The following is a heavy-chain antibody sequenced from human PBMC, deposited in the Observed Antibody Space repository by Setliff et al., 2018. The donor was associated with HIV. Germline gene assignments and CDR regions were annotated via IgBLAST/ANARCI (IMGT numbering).Heavy chain of an antibody. Sequence: PGGSLRLSCAASGFNFSDSAFHWVRQASGGGLEWVGRIRSKPNDYATAYSASVEGRFSISRDDSKNTTFLLMNSLKVEDTAIYYCTSQPRGSAGVAVAAWGQGTLVTVSS. CDR1: GFNFSDSA. CDR2: IRSKPNDYAT. CDR3: TSQPRGSAGVAVAA. J-gene: IGHJ5*02. V-gene: IGHV3-73*01. D-gene: IGHD6-19*01.